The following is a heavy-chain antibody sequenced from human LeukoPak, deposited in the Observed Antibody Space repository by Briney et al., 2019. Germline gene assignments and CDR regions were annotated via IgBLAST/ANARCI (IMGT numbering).Heavy chain of an antibody. CDR3: AKGNRYSGYVFDY. J-gene: IGHJ4*02. Sequence: GGSLSLSCAASGFTFRSFAMSCVPHAPGKRLEWVSAISSSGGSTYYADSVKGRFTISRENSKNTLYLQMSSLGAAETAVYYCAKGNRYSGYVFDYWGQGTLVTVSS. D-gene: IGHD5-12*01. V-gene: IGHV3-23*01. CDR2: ISSSGGST. CDR1: GFTFRSFA.